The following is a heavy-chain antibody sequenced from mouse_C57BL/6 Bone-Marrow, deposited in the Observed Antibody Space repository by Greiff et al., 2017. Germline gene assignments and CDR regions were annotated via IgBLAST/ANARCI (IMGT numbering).Heavy chain of an antibody. CDR2: IYPGDGDT. Sequence: QVQLQQSGPELVKPGASVKISCKASGYAFSSSWMNWVKQRPGKGLEWIGRIYPGDGDTNYNGKFKGKAKLTADKSSSTAYMQPSSLTSEDSAVYCGAALRITTVVGDFDYGCQGTTPIVSA. CDR3: AALRITTVVGDFDY. V-gene: IGHV1-82*01. CDR1: GYAFSSSW. J-gene: IGHJ2*01. D-gene: IGHD1-1*01.